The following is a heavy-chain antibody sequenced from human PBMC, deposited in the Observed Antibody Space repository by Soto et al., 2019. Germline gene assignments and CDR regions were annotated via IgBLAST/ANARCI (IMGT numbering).Heavy chain of an antibody. D-gene: IGHD3-10*01. CDR2: IHQSGSP. J-gene: IGHJ4*02. CDR1: NFSLSKEYY. CDR3: ARGAPRGIIHDFDS. Sequence: SETLSLTCAVSNFSLSKEYYWCWIRQPPGKGLEWIGSIHQSGSPYYNPSLKSRLTISIDKSKKQFSLRLSSVTAADTAVYYCARGAPRGIIHDFDSWGQGSLVTVSS. V-gene: IGHV4-38-2*01.